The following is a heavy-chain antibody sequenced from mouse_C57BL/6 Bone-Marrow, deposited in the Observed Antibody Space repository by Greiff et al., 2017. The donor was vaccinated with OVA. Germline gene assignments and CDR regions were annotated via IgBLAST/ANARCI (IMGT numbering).Heavy chain of an antibody. CDR2: INPNYGT. Sequence: EVQLQQSGPELVKPGASVKISCKASGYSFTDYNMNWVKQSNGKSLEWIGVINPNYGTSYNQKFKGKATLTVDQSSSTAYMQLNSLTSEDSAVYYCAFYYGSSYRYFDVWGTGTTVTVSS. D-gene: IGHD1-1*01. J-gene: IGHJ1*03. CDR3: AFYYGSSYRYFDV. V-gene: IGHV1-39*01. CDR1: GYSFTDYN.